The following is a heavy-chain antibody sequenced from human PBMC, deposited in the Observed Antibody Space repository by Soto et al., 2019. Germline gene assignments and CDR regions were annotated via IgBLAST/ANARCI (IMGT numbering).Heavy chain of an antibody. CDR1: GYTFTSYG. CDR2: ISAYNGNT. CDR3: ARDGMVRGRVYYYYGMDV. V-gene: IGHV1-18*01. Sequence: QVQLVQSGAEVKKPGASVKVSCKASGYTFTSYGISWVRQAPGQGLEWMGWISAYNGNTNYAQKLQGRVTMTTDTSTSTPYMELRSLRSDDTAVYYCARDGMVRGRVYYYYGMDVWGQGTTVTVSS. J-gene: IGHJ6*02. D-gene: IGHD3-10*01.